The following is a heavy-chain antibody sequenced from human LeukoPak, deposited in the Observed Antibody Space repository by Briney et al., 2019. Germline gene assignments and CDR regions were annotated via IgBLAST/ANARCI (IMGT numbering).Heavy chain of an antibody. CDR3: ARGGYYGSGSYYRDYYYYYGMDV. CDR1: GGSISSYY. J-gene: IGHJ6*02. V-gene: IGHV4-59*01. D-gene: IGHD3-10*01. CDR2: IYYSGST. Sequence: SETLSLTCTVSGGSISSYYWSWIRQPPGKGLEWIGYIYYSGSTNYNPSLKSRVTISVDTSKNQFSLKLGSVTAADTAVYYCARGGYYGSGSYYRDYYYYYGMDVWGQGTTVTVSS.